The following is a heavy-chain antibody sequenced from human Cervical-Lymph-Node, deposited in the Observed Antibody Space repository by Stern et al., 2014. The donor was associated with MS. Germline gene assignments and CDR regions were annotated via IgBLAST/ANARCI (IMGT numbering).Heavy chain of an antibody. V-gene: IGHV3-30*18. CDR3: AKAPVGTTSGYFQH. Sequence: VQLVESGGGVVQPGRSLRLSCAVSGFTFSSYAMHWVRQAPGKGLEWVAVISNDGSEKYYPDSAKGRFTISRDNSKNTLYLQMNSLRAEDTAVYYCAKAPVGTTSGYFQHWGQGTLVTVSS. CDR2: ISNDGSEK. CDR1: GFTFSSYA. D-gene: IGHD1-26*01. J-gene: IGHJ1*01.